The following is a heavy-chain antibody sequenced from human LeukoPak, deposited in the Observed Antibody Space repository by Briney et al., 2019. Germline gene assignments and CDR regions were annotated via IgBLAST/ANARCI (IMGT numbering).Heavy chain of an antibody. CDR1: GFTFSTYA. D-gene: IGHD3-22*01. Sequence: PGGSLRLSCAASGFTFSTYAMSWVRQAPGKGLEWVSAISGSGGRTFHADSVKGRFTISRDTSKNTVYLQMNSLKADDTAVYYCAKDRAYLFDSSGYYDNWGQGTLVTVSS. CDR3: AKDRAYLFDSSGYYDN. V-gene: IGHV3-23*01. J-gene: IGHJ4*02. CDR2: ISGSGGRT.